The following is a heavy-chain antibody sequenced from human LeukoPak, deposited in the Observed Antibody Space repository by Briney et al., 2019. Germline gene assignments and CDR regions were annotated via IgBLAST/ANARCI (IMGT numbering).Heavy chain of an antibody. CDR2: MKEDGSEE. D-gene: IGHD3-16*01. J-gene: IGHJ5*02. CDR1: GFTFSNYW. Sequence: GGSLRLSCGASGFTFSNYWMSWVRQAPGKGLEWVANMKEDGSEEYYADSVEGRFTISRDNAKNSLYLQMNSLRAEDTAVYYCARTLRTFNWFDPWGQGTLVTVSS. V-gene: IGHV3-7*01. CDR3: ARTLRTFNWFDP.